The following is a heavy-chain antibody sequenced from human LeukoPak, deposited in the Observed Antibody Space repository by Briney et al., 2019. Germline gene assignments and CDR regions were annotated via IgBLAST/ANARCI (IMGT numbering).Heavy chain of an antibody. CDR2: IYTSGST. CDR3: ARLTQVWFCDY. V-gene: IGHV4-4*09. Sequence: PSETLSLTCTVSGDSISSYYWTWIRQPPGKGLEWIGCIYTSGSTNYNPSLKSRVTISVDTSKNQVSLKLSSVTAADTAVYYCARLTQVWFCDYWGQGTLVTVSS. J-gene: IGHJ4*02. D-gene: IGHD3-10*01. CDR1: GDSISSYY.